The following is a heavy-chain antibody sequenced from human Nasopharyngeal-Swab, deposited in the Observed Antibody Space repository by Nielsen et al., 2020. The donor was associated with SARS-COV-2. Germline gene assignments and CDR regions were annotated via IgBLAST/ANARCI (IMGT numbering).Heavy chain of an antibody. CDR2: ISWNSGSI. J-gene: IGHJ3*02. Sequence: WIRQPPGKGLEWVSGISWNSGSIGYADSVKGRFTISRDNAKNSLYLQMNSLRAEDTALYYCASSVTNAFDIWGQGTMVTVSS. D-gene: IGHD4-17*01. CDR3: ASSVTNAFDI. V-gene: IGHV3-9*01.